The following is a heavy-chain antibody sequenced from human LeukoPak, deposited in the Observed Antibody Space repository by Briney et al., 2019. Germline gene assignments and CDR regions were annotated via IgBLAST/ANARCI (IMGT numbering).Heavy chain of an antibody. Sequence: GGSLRLSCAASGFTFSSYSMNWFRRAPGKGLEGVASITSSSSYIYYADSVKGRLTISRDNAKNSLYLQMNSLRAEDTAVYYCARDPGYCSSTNCHIDYWGQGTLVTVSS. D-gene: IGHD2-2*02. CDR3: ARDPGYCSSTNCHIDY. CDR2: ITSSSSYI. J-gene: IGHJ4*02. CDR1: GFTFSSYS. V-gene: IGHV3-21*01.